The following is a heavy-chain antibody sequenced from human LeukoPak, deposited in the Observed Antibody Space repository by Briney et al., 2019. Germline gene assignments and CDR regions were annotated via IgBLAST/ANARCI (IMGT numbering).Heavy chain of an antibody. Sequence: GASVKVSCKASGYTFTTYSIFWVRQAPGQGLEWMGWINAGNGNTKYSQKLQGRVTITRDTSANTAYVELSSLRSEDTAVYYCARDLRVVGATWIHSDYYYGMDVWGQGTTVTVSS. J-gene: IGHJ6*02. D-gene: IGHD1-26*01. CDR3: ARDLRVVGATWIHSDYYYGMDV. V-gene: IGHV1-3*01. CDR2: INAGNGNT. CDR1: GYTFTTYS.